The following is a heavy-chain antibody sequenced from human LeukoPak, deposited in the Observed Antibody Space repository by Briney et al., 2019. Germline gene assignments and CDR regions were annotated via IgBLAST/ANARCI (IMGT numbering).Heavy chain of an antibody. Sequence: PSETLSLTCTVSGGSISSSSYYWGWIRQPPGKGLEWIGSIYYSGSTYYNPSLKSRVTISVDTSKNQFSLKLSSVTAADTAVYYCARVSCSGGSCYYGRLKLYYYYYMDVWGKGTTVTISS. CDR2: IYYSGST. CDR1: GGSISSSSYY. J-gene: IGHJ6*03. CDR3: ARVSCSGGSCYYGRLKLYYYYYMDV. D-gene: IGHD2-15*01. V-gene: IGHV4-39*07.